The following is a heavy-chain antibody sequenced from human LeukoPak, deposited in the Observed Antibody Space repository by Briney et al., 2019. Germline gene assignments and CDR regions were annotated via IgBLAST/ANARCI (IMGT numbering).Heavy chain of an antibody. J-gene: IGHJ4*02. CDR2: IDWDDDK. D-gene: IGHD6-19*01. Sequence: SGPTLVKPTQTLTLTCTFSGFSLSTSGMRVSWIRQPPGQALEWLARIDWDDDKFYTTSLKTRLTISKDTYKNQVVLTMTNMDPVDTAAYYCARKTGYSNGWDYWGQGTLVTVSS. V-gene: IGHV2-70*04. CDR1: GFSLSTSGMR. CDR3: ARKTGYSNGWDY.